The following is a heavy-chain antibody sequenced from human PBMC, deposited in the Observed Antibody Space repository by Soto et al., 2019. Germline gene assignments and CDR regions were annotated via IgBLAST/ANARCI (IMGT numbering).Heavy chain of an antibody. CDR3: AAYPCSSTTCYTDPHY. J-gene: IGHJ4*02. V-gene: IGHV1-18*04. CDR2: ISAYNGDT. Sequence: QVQLVQSGAEVKKPGASVKVSCKASAYTFTTYGISWVRQAPGQGLECMGWISAYNGDTNYAQKLQGRVTMTTDTSTSTAYMELRSLRSDDTAVYYCAAYPCSSTTCYTDPHYWGQGTLVTVSS. D-gene: IGHD2-2*02. CDR1: AYTFTTYG.